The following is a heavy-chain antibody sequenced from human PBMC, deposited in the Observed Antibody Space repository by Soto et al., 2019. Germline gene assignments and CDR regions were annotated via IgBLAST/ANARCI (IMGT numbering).Heavy chain of an antibody. V-gene: IGHV3-11*01. Sequence: QEQLAESGGGLVKPGGSLRLSCAASGFSFNVYYMTWIRQAPGSGLEWVASISILGDSTYYADSVKGRFTISSDNVKNSLYLQMDTLRAEDTAVYYCARDRAGTRTFPHNTFNLWGQGTTVAVAS. CDR1: GFSFNVYY. CDR3: ARDRAGTRTFPHNTFNL. CDR2: ISILGDST. D-gene: IGHD6-19*01. J-gene: IGHJ3*01.